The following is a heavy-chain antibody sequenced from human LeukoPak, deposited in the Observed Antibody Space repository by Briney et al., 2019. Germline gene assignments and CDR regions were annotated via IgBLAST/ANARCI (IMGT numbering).Heavy chain of an antibody. CDR1: GGSISSSNSY. J-gene: IGHJ4*02. CDR2: IFYSGST. D-gene: IGHD6-13*01. V-gene: IGHV4-39*07. CDR3: ATYIAAAGLFDY. Sequence: PSETLSLTCTVSGGSISSSNSYWAWIRRPPGGGLEWIGSIFYSGSTYYSPSLRSRVTMSVDTSQNQFSLKLSSVTAADTAVYYCATYIAAAGLFDYWSQGTLVTVSS.